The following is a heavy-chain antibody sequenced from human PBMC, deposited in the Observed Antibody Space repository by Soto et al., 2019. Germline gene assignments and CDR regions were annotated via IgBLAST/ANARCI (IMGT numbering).Heavy chain of an antibody. J-gene: IGHJ4*02. CDR1: GGSISSRISY. CDR3: ARRPTGLWFGDGAAC. Sequence: QPQLRESGPGLVKPSETLSLTCTVSGGSISSRISYWGWIRQSPGGGLAWVGSIYYNANTYYTPSLKXPXPXAADTSKNQSSLNLRAFTAADTAVYCCARRPTGLWFGDGAACWGPGPVVTVSS. V-gene: IGHV4-39*01. CDR2: IYYNANT. D-gene: IGHD3-10*01.